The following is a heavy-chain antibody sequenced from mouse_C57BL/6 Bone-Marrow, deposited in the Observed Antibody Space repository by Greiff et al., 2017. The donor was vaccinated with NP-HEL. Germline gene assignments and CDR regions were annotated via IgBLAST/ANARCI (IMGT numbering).Heavy chain of an antibody. V-gene: IGHV6-6*01. CDR3: TRGLLPRYFDV. CDR1: GFTFSDAW. D-gene: IGHD2-3*01. J-gene: IGHJ1*03. Sequence: EVKVVESGGGLVQPGGSMKLSCAASGFTFSDAWMDWVRQSPEKGLEWVAEIRNKANNHATYYAESVKGRFTIARDDSKSSVYLQMNSLRSEDAGIYYCTRGLLPRYFDVWGTGTTVTVSS. CDR2: IRNKANNHAT.